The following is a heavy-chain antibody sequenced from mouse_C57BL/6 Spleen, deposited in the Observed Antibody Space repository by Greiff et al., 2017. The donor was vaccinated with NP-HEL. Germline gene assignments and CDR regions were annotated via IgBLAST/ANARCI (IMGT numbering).Heavy chain of an antibody. CDR2: IDPSDSYT. V-gene: IGHV1-50*01. J-gene: IGHJ4*01. Sequence: VQLQQPGAELVKPGASVKLSCKASGYTFTSYWMQWVKQRPGQGLEWIGEIDPSDSYTNYNQKFKGKATLTVDTSSSTAYMQLSSLTSEDSAVYYCARAPVVARAMDYWGQGTSVTVSS. D-gene: IGHD1-1*01. CDR1: GYTFTSYW. CDR3: ARAPVVARAMDY.